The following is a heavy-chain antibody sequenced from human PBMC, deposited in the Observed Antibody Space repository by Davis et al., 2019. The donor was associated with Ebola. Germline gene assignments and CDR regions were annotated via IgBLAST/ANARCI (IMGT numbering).Heavy chain of an antibody. J-gene: IGHJ5*02. CDR3: ATDRVEMTTIVGGNWFDP. D-gene: IGHD5-24*01. V-gene: IGHV1-69*04. Sequence: SVKVSCKASGGTFSSYAISWVRQAPGQGLEWMGRIIPILGIANYAQKFQGRVTITADESTSTAYMELSSLRSEDTAVYYCATDRVEMTTIVGGNWFDPWGQGTLVTVSS. CDR2: IIPILGIA. CDR1: GGTFSSYA.